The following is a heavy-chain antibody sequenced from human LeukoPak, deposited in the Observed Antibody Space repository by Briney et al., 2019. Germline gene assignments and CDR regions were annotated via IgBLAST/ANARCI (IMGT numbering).Heavy chain of an antibody. CDR1: GGSISSSSYY. V-gene: IGHV4-39*07. Sequence: SETLSLTCTVSGGSISSSSYYWGWIRQPPGKGLEWIGEINHSGSTNYNPSLKSRVTISVDTSKNQFSLKLSSVTAADTAVYYCAREGDCSSTSCSYNWFDPWGQGTLVTVSS. CDR2: INHSGST. D-gene: IGHD2-2*01. J-gene: IGHJ5*02. CDR3: AREGDCSSTSCSYNWFDP.